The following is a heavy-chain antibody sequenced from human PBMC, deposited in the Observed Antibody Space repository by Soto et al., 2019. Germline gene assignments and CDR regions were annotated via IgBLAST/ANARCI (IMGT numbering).Heavy chain of an antibody. J-gene: IGHJ4*02. V-gene: IGHV4-39*01. CDR1: GGSISSSSYY. CDR2: IYYSGST. Sequence: PSETLSLTCTVSGGSISSSSYYWGWIRQPPGKGLEWIGSIYYSGSTYYNPSLKSRVTISVDTSKNQFSLKLSSVTAADTAVYYCAGVEMATIIGFGFDYWGQGTLVTVSS. CDR3: AGVEMATIIGFGFDY. D-gene: IGHD5-12*01.